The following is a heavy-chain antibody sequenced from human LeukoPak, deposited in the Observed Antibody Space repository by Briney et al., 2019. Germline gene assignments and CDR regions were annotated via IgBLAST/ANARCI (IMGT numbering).Heavy chain of an antibody. Sequence: GGSLRLSCEASGFIFSNFWMSWVRQAPGKGLEWVANIREDGSEAYYVDFVEGRFTISRDNDKNSLHLQMNSLRVEDTAVYYCARVLYFRENSYAGPFDQWGQGTLVTVSS. CDR3: ARVLYFRENSYAGPFDQ. CDR2: IREDGSEA. J-gene: IGHJ4*02. CDR1: GFIFSNFW. V-gene: IGHV3-7*01. D-gene: IGHD5-18*01.